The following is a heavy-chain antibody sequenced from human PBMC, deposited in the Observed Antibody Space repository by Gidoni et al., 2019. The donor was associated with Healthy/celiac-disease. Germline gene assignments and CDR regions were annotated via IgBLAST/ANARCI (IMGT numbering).Heavy chain of an antibody. D-gene: IGHD6-19*01. J-gene: IGHJ6*02. CDR1: GFTFSSYA. Sequence: EVQLLESGGGLVQPGGSLRLSCAASGFTFSSYAMSWVRQAPGKGLEWVSAIRCSGGSTYYADSVKGRFTISRDNSKNTLYLQMNSLRAEDTAVYYCAKNFPSIAVAGTQPYYYYGMDVWGQGTTVTVSS. CDR2: IRCSGGST. V-gene: IGHV3-23*01. CDR3: AKNFPSIAVAGTQPYYYYGMDV.